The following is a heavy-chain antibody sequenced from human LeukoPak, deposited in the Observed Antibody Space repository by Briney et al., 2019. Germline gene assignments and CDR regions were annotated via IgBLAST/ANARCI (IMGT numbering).Heavy chain of an antibody. CDR3: AKASGSSRRGWFDP. Sequence: GGSLRLSCAASGFTFSSYGMSWVRQAPGKGLEWVSSISGSVGTIYYADSVKGRFTISRDNSKNTLYLQMNNLRAEDTAVYYCAKASGSSRRGWFDPWGQGTLVTVSS. J-gene: IGHJ5*02. V-gene: IGHV3-23*01. CDR1: GFTFSSYG. D-gene: IGHD1-26*01. CDR2: ISGSVGTI.